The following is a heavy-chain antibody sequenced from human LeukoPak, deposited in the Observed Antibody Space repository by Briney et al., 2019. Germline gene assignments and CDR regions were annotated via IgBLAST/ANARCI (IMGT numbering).Heavy chain of an antibody. Sequence: GGSLRLSCTASGFSFRDFVVSWVRQAPGKGLEWVGFVRTKADGGTTEYAASVTGRFTISRDNAKNSLYLQMNSLRAEDTAVYYCARDPYSGYYGDYYYYYMDVWGKGTTVTISS. CDR3: ARDPYSGYYGDYYYYYMDV. J-gene: IGHJ6*03. CDR1: GFSFRDFV. CDR2: VRTKADGGTT. D-gene: IGHD5-12*01. V-gene: IGHV3-49*04.